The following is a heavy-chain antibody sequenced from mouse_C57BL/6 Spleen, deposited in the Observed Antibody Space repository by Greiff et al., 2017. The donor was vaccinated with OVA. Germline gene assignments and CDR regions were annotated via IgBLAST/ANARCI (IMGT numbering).Heavy chain of an antibody. CDR2: IRNKANNHTT. CDR1: GFTFSDAW. CDR3: TPAGPYAMDY. J-gene: IGHJ4*01. V-gene: IGHV6-6*01. Sequence: EVKLQESGGGLVQPGGSMKLSCAASGFTFSDAWMDWVRQSPEKGLEWVAEIRNKANNHTTYYAESVKGRFTISRDDSKSIVYLQKNSLRAEDTGIYYCTPAGPYAMDYWGQGTSVTVSS. D-gene: IGHD1-2*01.